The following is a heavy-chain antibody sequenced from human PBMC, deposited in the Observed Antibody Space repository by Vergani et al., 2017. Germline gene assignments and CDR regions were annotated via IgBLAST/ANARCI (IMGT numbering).Heavy chain of an antibody. CDR1: GGSISSSSYY. D-gene: IGHD3-3*01. CDR2: IYYSGST. J-gene: IGHJ5*02. Sequence: QLQLQESGPGLVKPSETLSLTCTVSGGSISSSSYYWGWIRQPPGKGLEWIGSIYYSGSTYYNPSLKSRVTISVDTSKNQFSLKLSSVTAADTAVHYCARLRRGGYYTNWFDPWGQGTLVTVSS. V-gene: IGHV4-39*01. CDR3: ARLRRGGYYTNWFDP.